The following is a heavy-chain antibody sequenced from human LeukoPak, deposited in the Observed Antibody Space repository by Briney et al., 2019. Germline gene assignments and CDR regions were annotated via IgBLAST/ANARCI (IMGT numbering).Heavy chain of an antibody. CDR3: AKDKGIYCSSIDCSPGMDV. CDR1: GFTFSSYA. J-gene: IGHJ6*02. Sequence: GGSLRLSCAASGFTFSSYAMSWVRQAPGKGLDWVAFISNDGSNKYYADSVKGRFTISRDNSKNTLSLQMNSLRAEDTAVYYCAKDKGIYCSSIDCSPGMDVWGQGTTVTVSS. CDR2: ISNDGSNK. V-gene: IGHV3-30*18. D-gene: IGHD2-2*01.